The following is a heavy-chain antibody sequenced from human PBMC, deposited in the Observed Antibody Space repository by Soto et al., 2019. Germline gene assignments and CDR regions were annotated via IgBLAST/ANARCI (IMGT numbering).Heavy chain of an antibody. V-gene: IGHV3-23*01. CDR2: ITYTGVST. CDR1: EFSFDDSA. CDR3: AKASVWYPYFDS. Sequence: GGSLRLSCAASEFSFDDSAMSWVRQAPGKGLEWVSSITYTGVSTYYADSVKGRFTISRDNSRDTLFLQMNSLRAEDTAVYYCAKASVWYPYFDSWGQGTLVTVSS. D-gene: IGHD6-13*01. J-gene: IGHJ4*02.